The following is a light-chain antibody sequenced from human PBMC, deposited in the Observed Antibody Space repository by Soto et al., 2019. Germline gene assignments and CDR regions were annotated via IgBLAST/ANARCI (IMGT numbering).Light chain of an antibody. V-gene: IGKV3-15*01. J-gene: IGKJ1*01. CDR3: QQYYNWPRT. Sequence: EIVMTQSPATLSLSPGERATLSCRASQSISTNLAWYQQKPGQAPRLITYGASTRATGIPARFSGSGAGTEFTLTISSLQPEDFAVYYCQQYYNWPRTFGQGTKVDIK. CDR2: GAS. CDR1: QSISTN.